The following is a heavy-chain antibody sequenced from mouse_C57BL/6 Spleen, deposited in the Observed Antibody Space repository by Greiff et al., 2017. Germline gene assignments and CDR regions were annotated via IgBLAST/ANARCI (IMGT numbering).Heavy chain of an antibody. CDR1: GFSLTSYG. D-gene: IGHD1-1*01. Sequence: QVQLQQSGPGLVQPSQSLSITCTVSGFSLTSYGVHWVRQSPGKGLEWLGVIWSGGSTDYNAAFISRLSISKDNSKSQVFFKMNSLQADDTAIYYCARTGYYYGSSYWYFDVWGTGTTVTVSS. CDR2: IWSGGST. V-gene: IGHV2-2*01. CDR3: ARTGYYYGSSYWYFDV. J-gene: IGHJ1*03.